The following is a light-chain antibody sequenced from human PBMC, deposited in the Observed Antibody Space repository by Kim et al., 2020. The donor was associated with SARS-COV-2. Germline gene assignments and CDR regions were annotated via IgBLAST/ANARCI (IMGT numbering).Light chain of an antibody. CDR1: HSVSSSH. V-gene: IGKV3-20*01. J-gene: IGKJ1*01. CDR2: DAS. CDR3: QHYGSSEWT. Sequence: EIVLTQSPGTLSLFPGERATLSCRASHSVSSSHLAWYQQRSGQAPRLLISDASRRATGIPDRFSGSGSGTDFTLTISRLEPEDFAVYYCQHYGSSEWTFGQGTKVEIK.